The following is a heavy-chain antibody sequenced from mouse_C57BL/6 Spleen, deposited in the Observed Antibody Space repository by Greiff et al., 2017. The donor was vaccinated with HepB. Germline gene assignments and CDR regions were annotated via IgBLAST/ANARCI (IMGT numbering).Heavy chain of an antibody. CDR1: GFNIKDDY. Sequence: EVKLQQSGAELVRPGASVKLSCTASGFNIKDDYMHWVKQRPEQGLEWIGWIDPENGDTEYASKFQGKATITADTSSNTAYLQLSSLTSEDTAVYYCTTRGNYPWFAYWGQGTLVTVSA. V-gene: IGHV14-4*01. CDR2: IDPENGDT. CDR3: TTRGNYPWFAY. D-gene: IGHD2-1*01. J-gene: IGHJ3*01.